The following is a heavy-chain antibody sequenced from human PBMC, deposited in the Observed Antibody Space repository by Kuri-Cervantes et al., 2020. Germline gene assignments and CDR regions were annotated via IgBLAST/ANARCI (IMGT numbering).Heavy chain of an antibody. J-gene: IGHJ6*02. V-gene: IGHV3-30-3*01. CDR1: GFTFSSYA. D-gene: IGHD6-13*01. Sequence: GESLKISCAASGFTFSSYAMSWVRQAPGKGLEWVAVISYDGSNKYYADSVKGRFTVSRDNSKNTLYLQMNSLRAEDTAVYYCARDAGEYSSSWSNYYYYYYGMDVWGQGTTVTVSS. CDR2: ISYDGSNK. CDR3: ARDAGEYSSSWSNYYYYYYGMDV.